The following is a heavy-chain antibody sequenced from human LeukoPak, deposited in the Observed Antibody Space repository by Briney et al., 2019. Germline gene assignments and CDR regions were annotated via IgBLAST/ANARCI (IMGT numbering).Heavy chain of an antibody. CDR2: ISYDGSNK. CDR1: GFTFSSYA. CDR3: AREIAPYSSSWYGEEWFDP. Sequence: GRSLRLSCAASGFTFSSYAMHWVRQAPGKGLEWVAVISYDGSNKYYADSVKGRFTISRDNSKNTLYLQVNSLRAEDTAVYYCAREIAPYSSSWYGEEWFDPWGQGTLVTVSS. D-gene: IGHD6-13*01. V-gene: IGHV3-30*04. J-gene: IGHJ5*02.